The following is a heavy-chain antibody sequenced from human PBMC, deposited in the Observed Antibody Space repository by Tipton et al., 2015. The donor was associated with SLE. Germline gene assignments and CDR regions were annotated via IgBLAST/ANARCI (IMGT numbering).Heavy chain of an antibody. CDR1: GFTFSGYW. Sequence: SLRLSCAASGFTFSGYWMTWVRQAPGKGLEWVANIKQDGSEKYYVESVKGRFTISRDNAKTSLYLQMNSLRADDTGVYYCARPSVFDSLFDYWGQGTLVTVSS. CDR3: ARPSVFDSLFDY. D-gene: IGHD5/OR15-5a*01. CDR2: IKQDGSEK. J-gene: IGHJ4*02. V-gene: IGHV3-7*01.